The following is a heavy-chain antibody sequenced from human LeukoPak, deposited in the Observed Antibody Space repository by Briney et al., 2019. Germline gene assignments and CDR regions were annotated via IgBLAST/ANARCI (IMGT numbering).Heavy chain of an antibody. CDR1: GFTFSSYG. V-gene: IGHV3-23*01. Sequence: GGSLRLSCAASGFTFSSYGMSWVRQTPGKGLEWASAISGSGGSTYYADSVKGRFTISRDNSKNTLYLQMNSLRAEDTAVYYCAKDRGSSWQTQYAFDYWGQGTLVTVSS. D-gene: IGHD6-13*01. CDR2: ISGSGGST. CDR3: AKDRGSSWQTQYAFDY. J-gene: IGHJ4*02.